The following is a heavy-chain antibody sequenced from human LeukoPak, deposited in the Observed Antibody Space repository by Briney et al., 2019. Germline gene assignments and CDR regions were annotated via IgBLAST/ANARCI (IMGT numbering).Heavy chain of an antibody. D-gene: IGHD5-24*01. CDR1: GFTFSNYW. J-gene: IGHJ5*02. Sequence: PGGSLRLSCAASGFTFSNYWMIWVRQPPGKGLEWVGNIKQDGSEKRYADSVRGRFSISRDNAQTSLYLQMNSLRAEDTAVYYCARASDPWLQLTWGQGTLVTVSS. CDR3: ARASDPWLQLT. CDR2: IKQDGSEK. V-gene: IGHV3-7*05.